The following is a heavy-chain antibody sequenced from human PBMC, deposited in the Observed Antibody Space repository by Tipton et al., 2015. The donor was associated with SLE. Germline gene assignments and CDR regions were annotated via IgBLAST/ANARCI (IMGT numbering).Heavy chain of an antibody. Sequence: TLSLTCTVSGGSISRLYWSWIPQAPGKGLEWIGCISNSETTSSNPSLKSRVTISLDTSKNQFSRKLRSVTAADTAVYYCAGAWQGYCSGGTCYVLDYWGQGTLVTVSS. CDR1: GGSISRLY. J-gene: IGHJ4*02. CDR3: AGAWQGYCSGGTCYVLDY. D-gene: IGHD2-15*01. CDR2: ISNSETT. V-gene: IGHV4-59*11.